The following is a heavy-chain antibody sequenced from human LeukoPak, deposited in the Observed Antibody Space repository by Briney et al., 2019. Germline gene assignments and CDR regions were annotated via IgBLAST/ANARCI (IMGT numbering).Heavy chain of an antibody. J-gene: IGHJ5*02. CDR2: VSYSGST. D-gene: IGHD1-7*01. CDR3: AKEFSNYFDP. CDR1: GGSVSSGRYY. V-gene: IGHV4-61*01. Sequence: SETLSLTCSVSGGSVSSGRYYWSWIRQPPGKGLEWIGYVSYSGSTNYNPSLKSRVTISVDTSKNQFSLKLSTVTAADTAVYYCAKEFSNYFDPWGQGTLVTVSS.